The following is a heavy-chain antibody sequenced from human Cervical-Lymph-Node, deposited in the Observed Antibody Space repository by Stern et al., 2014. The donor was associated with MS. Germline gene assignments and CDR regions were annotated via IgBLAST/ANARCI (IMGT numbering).Heavy chain of an antibody. Sequence: QVQLGQSGAEVKKPGSSVKVSCKASGGTFSSYTFSWVRQAPGQGLEWMGRIIPIIDIANYAQKFQGRVTITADKSTGTAYMELSSLRSEDTAVYYCAIGPTVTVVIDLWGPGTLVTVSS. CDR3: AIGPTVTVVIDL. J-gene: IGHJ5*02. D-gene: IGHD4-17*01. CDR1: GGTFSSYT. CDR2: IIPIIDIA. V-gene: IGHV1-69*09.